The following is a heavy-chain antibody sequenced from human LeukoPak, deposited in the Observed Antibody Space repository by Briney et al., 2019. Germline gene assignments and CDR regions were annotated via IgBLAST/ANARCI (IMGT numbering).Heavy chain of an antibody. Sequence: GASVKVYCKASGYTFTSYYMHWVRQAPGQGLEWMGIINPSGGSTSYAQKFQGRVTMTRDTSTSTVYMELSSLRSEDTAVYYCARDRWCSGGSCYSGGVGWFDPWGQGTLVTVSS. V-gene: IGHV1-46*01. CDR1: GYTFTSYY. J-gene: IGHJ5*02. CDR2: INPSGGST. CDR3: ARDRWCSGGSCYSGGVGWFDP. D-gene: IGHD2-15*01.